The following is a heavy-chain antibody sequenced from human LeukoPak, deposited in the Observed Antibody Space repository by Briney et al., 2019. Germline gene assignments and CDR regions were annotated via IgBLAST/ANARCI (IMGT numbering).Heavy chain of an antibody. CDR2: IRSKTYDGTT. V-gene: IGHV3-49*04. D-gene: IGHD5-24*01. CDR3: TRVWLQYFDY. J-gene: IGHJ4*02. Sequence: GGSLRLSCAASGFTFSSYGMHWVRQAPGKGLEWVGFIRSKTYDGTTEYAASVKGRFTISRDDSKRIAYLQMNSLKTDDTAVYYCTRVWLQYFDYWGQGTLITVSS. CDR1: GFTFSSYG.